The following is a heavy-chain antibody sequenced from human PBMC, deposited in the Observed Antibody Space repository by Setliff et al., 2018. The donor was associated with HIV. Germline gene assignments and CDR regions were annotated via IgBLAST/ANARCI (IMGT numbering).Heavy chain of an antibody. J-gene: IGHJ3*02. CDR1: EFTFSSYA. Sequence: GESLKISCAASEFTFSSYAMNWVRQAPGKGLEWVSGISGRGDTTYYADSVKGRFTISRDNSKNTLRLQMNSLRAEDTAIYYCAKAPLPSSGWSPDAFDIWGQGTMVTV. CDR3: AKAPLPSSGWSPDAFDI. V-gene: IGHV3-23*01. D-gene: IGHD6-19*01. CDR2: ISGRGDTT.